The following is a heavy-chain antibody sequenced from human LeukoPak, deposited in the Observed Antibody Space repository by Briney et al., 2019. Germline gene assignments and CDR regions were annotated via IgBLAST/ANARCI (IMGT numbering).Heavy chain of an antibody. Sequence: SETLSLTCAVYGGSFSGYYINWIRQPPGKGLEWIGEINHSGSTNYNPSLKSRVTTSVDTSKNQFSLKLSSVTAADTAVYYCATLGLVRWSDYWGQGTLVTVSS. V-gene: IGHV4-34*01. D-gene: IGHD6-19*01. CDR3: ATLGLVRWSDY. J-gene: IGHJ4*02. CDR2: INHSGST. CDR1: GGSFSGYY.